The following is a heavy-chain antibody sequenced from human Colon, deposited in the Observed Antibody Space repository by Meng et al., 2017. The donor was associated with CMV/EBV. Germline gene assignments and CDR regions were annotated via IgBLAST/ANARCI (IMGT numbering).Heavy chain of an antibody. Sequence: LHLEESGTGLVQPSETLSLTCTVSGGSFTSNSYFWGWIRQPPGKGLEYIGSIYNSGSAYYNPSLKSRVTISLDTSKNQFSLKLSSVTAADTAMYYCARVVLNFFDYWGQGTLVTVSS. J-gene: IGHJ4*02. CDR3: ARVVLNFFDY. V-gene: IGHV4-39*07. CDR1: GGSFTSNSYF. D-gene: IGHD3-10*02. CDR2: IYNSGSA.